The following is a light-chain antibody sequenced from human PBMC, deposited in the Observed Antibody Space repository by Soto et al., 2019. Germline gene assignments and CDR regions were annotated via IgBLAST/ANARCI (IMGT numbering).Light chain of an antibody. Sequence: DIQMTQSPSTLSASVGDRVTITCRAIQSISSWLAWYQQKPGKAPKVLIYKASSLESGVPSRFSGSGSGTEFTLTISSLQPDDFGTYYCQQYNNYPRTFGQGTKVEV. J-gene: IGKJ1*01. CDR1: QSISSW. V-gene: IGKV1-5*03. CDR2: KAS. CDR3: QQYNNYPRT.